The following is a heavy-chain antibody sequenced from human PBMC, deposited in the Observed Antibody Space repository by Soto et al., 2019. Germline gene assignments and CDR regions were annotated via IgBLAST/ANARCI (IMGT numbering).Heavy chain of an antibody. Sequence: GGSLRVSCAASGFTFSSYAMSWVRQAPGKGLEWVSAISGSGGSTYYADSVKGRFTISRDNSKYTLYLQMNSLRAEDTAVYSCAKDLGTRNWFDPWGQGTLVTVSS. V-gene: IGHV3-23*01. D-gene: IGHD1-1*01. CDR2: ISGSGGST. J-gene: IGHJ5*02. CDR3: AKDLGTRNWFDP. CDR1: GFTFSSYA.